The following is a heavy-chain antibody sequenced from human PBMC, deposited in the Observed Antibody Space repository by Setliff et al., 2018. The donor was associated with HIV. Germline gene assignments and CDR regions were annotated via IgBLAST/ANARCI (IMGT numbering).Heavy chain of an antibody. J-gene: IGHJ1*01. D-gene: IGHD6-19*01. V-gene: IGHV3-11*04. CDR2: ITSSGATT. CDR3: AKDHDARYIAVAGTPYT. CDR1: GFTFSEYY. Sequence: GGSLRLSCVASGFTFSEYYMTWIRQAPGKGLECISYITSSGATTYYAGSVKGRFTISRDNAKNSLYLQMNNLRAEDTAVYYCAKDHDARYIAVAGTPYTWGLGTLVTVSS.